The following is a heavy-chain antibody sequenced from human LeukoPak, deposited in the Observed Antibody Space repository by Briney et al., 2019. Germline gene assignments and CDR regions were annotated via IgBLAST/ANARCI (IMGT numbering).Heavy chain of an antibody. Sequence: GGSLRLSCAASGLTFRNYGMHWVRQAPGKGLEWVAFIRYDGSNKYYADSVKGRFTISRDNSESTVFLQMNSLRAEDTAVYHCAKGVGRDDYNGLDYWGQGTLVSVSS. CDR2: IRYDGSNK. CDR1: GLTFRNYG. J-gene: IGHJ4*02. CDR3: AKGVGRDDYNGLDY. D-gene: IGHD5-24*01. V-gene: IGHV3-30*02.